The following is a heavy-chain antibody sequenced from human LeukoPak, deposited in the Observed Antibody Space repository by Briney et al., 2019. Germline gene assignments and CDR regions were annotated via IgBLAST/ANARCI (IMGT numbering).Heavy chain of an antibody. V-gene: IGHV3-21*01. J-gene: IGHJ4*02. CDR3: ARDVIQLWLLSH. CDR1: GFTFRSYS. Sequence: GGSLRLSCAASGFTFRSYSMNWVRQAPGKGLEWVSSISNDNSYIYYADSVKGRFTISRDNTKNSLYLQTNSLRAEDTTVYYCARDVIQLWLLSHWGQGSLVTVSS. CDR2: ISNDNSYI. D-gene: IGHD5-18*01.